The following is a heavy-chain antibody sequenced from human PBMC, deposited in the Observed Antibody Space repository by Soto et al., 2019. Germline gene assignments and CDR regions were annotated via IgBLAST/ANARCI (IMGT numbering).Heavy chain of an antibody. CDR2: MNPNSGNT. D-gene: IGHD6-19*01. V-gene: IGHV1-8*01. J-gene: IGHJ6*03. Sequence: VASVKVSCKASGYTFTSYDINWVRQATGQGLEWMGWMNPNSGNTGYAQKFQGRVTMTRNTSISTAYMELSSLRSEDTAVYYCARGYSSGWEGYYYYYYMDVWGKGTTVTVS. CDR1: GYTFTSYD. CDR3: ARGYSSGWEGYYYYYYMDV.